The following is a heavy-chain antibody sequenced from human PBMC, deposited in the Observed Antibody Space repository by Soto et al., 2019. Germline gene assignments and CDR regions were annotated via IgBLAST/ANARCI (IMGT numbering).Heavy chain of an antibody. CDR1: GDSISNYY. Sequence: PSETLSLTCTVSGDSISNYYWSRIRQPPGKGLEWIGYVYYSGSTNYNPSLKSRVTISVDTSKNQVSLRLRSVTAADTAVYYCARHEGFCSSGSCTPLDYWGQGALVTVSS. CDR3: ARHEGFCSSGSCTPLDY. V-gene: IGHV4-59*08. CDR2: VYYSGST. J-gene: IGHJ4*01. D-gene: IGHD2-15*01.